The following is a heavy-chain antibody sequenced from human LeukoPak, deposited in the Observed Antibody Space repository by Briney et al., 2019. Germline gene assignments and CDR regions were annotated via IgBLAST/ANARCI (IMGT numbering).Heavy chain of an antibody. CDR3: AKVPHSWGLYDS. CDR1: GFTFSRYG. J-gene: IGHJ4*02. V-gene: IGHV3-30*02. Sequence: GGSLRLSCAASGFTFSRYGLHWVRQAPGKGLEWVAFIRDDGSTRYYADSVKGRFTVSRDNPKNTLYLQMDSLRTEDTAVYYCAKVPHSWGLYDSWGQGTLVTVSS. CDR2: IRDDGSTR. D-gene: IGHD3-16*01.